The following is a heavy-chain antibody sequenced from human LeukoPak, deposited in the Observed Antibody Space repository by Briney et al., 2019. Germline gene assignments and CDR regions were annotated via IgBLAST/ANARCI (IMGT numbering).Heavy chain of an antibody. D-gene: IGHD2-2*01. CDR2: ISGSGGST. CDR3: AKDLGAGVYQLPLHY. Sequence: PGGSLRLSCAASGFTFSSYAMSWVRQAPGKGLEWVSAISGSGGSTYYADSVKGRFTISRDNSKNTLYLQMNSLRAEDTAVYYCAKDLGAGVYQLPLHYWGQGTLVTVYS. J-gene: IGHJ4*02. CDR1: GFTFSSYA. V-gene: IGHV3-23*01.